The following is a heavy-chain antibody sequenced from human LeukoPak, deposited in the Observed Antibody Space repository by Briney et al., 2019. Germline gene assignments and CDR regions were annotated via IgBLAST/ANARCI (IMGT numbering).Heavy chain of an antibody. J-gene: IGHJ3*02. D-gene: IGHD3-10*01. Sequence: GGSLRLYCAASGFTFSSYAMHWVRQAPGKGLEWVAVISYDGSNKYYADSVKGRFTISRDDSKNTLYLQMNSLRAEDTAVYYCARSVRDAMVRRVDDAFDIWGQGTMVTVSS. CDR2: ISYDGSNK. V-gene: IGHV3-30*04. CDR1: GFTFSSYA. CDR3: ARSVRDAMVRRVDDAFDI.